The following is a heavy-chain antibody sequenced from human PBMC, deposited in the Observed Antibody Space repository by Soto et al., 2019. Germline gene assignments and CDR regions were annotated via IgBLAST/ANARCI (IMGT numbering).Heavy chain of an antibody. J-gene: IGHJ3*02. CDR3: ARLLEMVVNGVGGDVFDI. CDR1: GDSISSDSYY. D-gene: IGHD7-27*01. Sequence: SETLSLTCIVSGDSISSDSYYWGWIRQPPGKGLEWIGSISYSGSTYYNPSLKSGVTISVDTSKKQFSLKLSSVTAADTAVYFCARLLEMVVNGVGGDVFDIRGQGTMVT. V-gene: IGHV4-39*01. CDR2: ISYSGST.